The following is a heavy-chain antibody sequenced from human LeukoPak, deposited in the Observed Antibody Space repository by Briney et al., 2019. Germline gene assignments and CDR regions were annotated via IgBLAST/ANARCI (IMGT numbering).Heavy chain of an antibody. CDR1: GFTFSSYW. CDR2: IASDGST. Sequence: GGSLRLSCAASGFTFSSYWMHWVRQAPGKGLVWVSRIASDGSTVYADSVKGRFTISRDNAKDTVYLQMNSLRVGDTAVYYCIGSGGWPGYWGQGTLVTVSS. D-gene: IGHD1-26*01. CDR3: IGSGGWPGY. V-gene: IGHV3-74*01. J-gene: IGHJ4*02.